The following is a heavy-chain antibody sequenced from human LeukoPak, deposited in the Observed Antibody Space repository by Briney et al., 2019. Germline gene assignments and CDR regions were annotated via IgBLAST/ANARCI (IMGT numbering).Heavy chain of an antibody. CDR3: AALTYYYDSSGYPRFDP. CDR2: IIPIFGTA. J-gene: IGHJ5*02. CDR1: GYTFTSYG. Sequence: ASVKVSCKASGYTFTSYGISWVRQAPGQGLEWMGGIIPIFGTANYAQEFQGRVTITADESTSTAYMELSSLRSEDTAVYYCAALTYYYDSSGYPRFDPWGQGTLVTVSA. D-gene: IGHD3-22*01. V-gene: IGHV1-69*13.